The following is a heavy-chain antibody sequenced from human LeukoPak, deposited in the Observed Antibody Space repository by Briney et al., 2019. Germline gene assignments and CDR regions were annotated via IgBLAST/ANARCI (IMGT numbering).Heavy chain of an antibody. Sequence: PGGSLSLSCAASGFTFSSYGMHWVRQAPGKGLEWVALISYDGSNKYYTDSVKGRFTISRDNSKNTLYLQMNSLRAEETAVYYCAKVFKSGSGWYGGFDPWGQGTLVTVSS. V-gene: IGHV3-30*18. CDR2: ISYDGSNK. J-gene: IGHJ5*02. CDR3: AKVFKSGSGWYGGFDP. D-gene: IGHD6-19*01. CDR1: GFTFSSYG.